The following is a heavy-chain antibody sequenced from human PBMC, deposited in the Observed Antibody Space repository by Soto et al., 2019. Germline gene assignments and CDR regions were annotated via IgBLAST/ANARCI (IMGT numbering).Heavy chain of an antibody. J-gene: IGHJ6*02. D-gene: IGHD3-22*01. CDR2: ISSNGGST. CDR3: VKDHSGYYAENYYYGMDV. Sequence: SLRLSCSSSGFTFSSYAMHWVRQAPGKGLEYVSTISSNGGSTYYADSVKGRFTISRDNSKNTLYLQLSSLRAEDTAVFYCVKDHSGYYAENYYYGMDVWGQGTTVTVS. V-gene: IGHV3-64D*06. CDR1: GFTFSSYA.